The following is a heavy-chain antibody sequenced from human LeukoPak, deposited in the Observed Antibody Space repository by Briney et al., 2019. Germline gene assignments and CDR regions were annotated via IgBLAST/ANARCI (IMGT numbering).Heavy chain of an antibody. D-gene: IGHD1-14*01. J-gene: IGHJ6*02. CDR2: INHSGST. CDR3: ARGLNRPSTNYYYYGMDV. Sequence: SETLSLTCAVYGGSFSGYYWSWIRQPPGKGLEWIGKINHSGSTNYNPSLKSRVTISVDTSKNQFSLKLSSVTAADTAVYYCARGLNRPSTNYYYYGMDVWGQGTTVTVSS. CDR1: GGSFSGYY. V-gene: IGHV4-34*01.